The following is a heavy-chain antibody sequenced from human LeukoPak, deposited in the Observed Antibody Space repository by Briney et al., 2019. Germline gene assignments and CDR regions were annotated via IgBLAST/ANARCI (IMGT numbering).Heavy chain of an antibody. CDR2: ISSSGSTI. Sequence: GGSLRLSCAASGFTFSSYEMNWVRQAPGKGLEWLSCISSSGSTIYYADSVKGRFTISRDNAKNSLYLQMNSLRAEDTAVYYCARDPSYYYDSSVGNFDYWGQGTLVTVSS. CDR3: ARDPSYYYDSSVGNFDY. CDR1: GFTFSSYE. D-gene: IGHD3-22*01. J-gene: IGHJ4*02. V-gene: IGHV3-48*03.